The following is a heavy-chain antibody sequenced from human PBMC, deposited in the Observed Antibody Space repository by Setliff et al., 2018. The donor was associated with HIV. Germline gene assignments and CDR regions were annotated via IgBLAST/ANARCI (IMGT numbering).Heavy chain of an antibody. J-gene: IGHJ4*02. D-gene: IGHD3-3*01. Sequence: ASETLSLTCSVSGDSVSSRSYYWGWIRQSPGKGLEWIGSIYFNGITHDNPSLKSRVTTSVGTSKNQFSLKLSSVTAADTAIYYCVTVVQDDLGVVLFDYWGQGTLVTVSS. CDR1: GDSVSSRSYY. V-gene: IGHV4-39*01. CDR2: IYFNGIT. CDR3: VTVVQDDLGVVLFDY.